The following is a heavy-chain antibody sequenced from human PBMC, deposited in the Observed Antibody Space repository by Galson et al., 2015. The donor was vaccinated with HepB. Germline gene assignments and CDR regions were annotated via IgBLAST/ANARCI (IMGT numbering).Heavy chain of an antibody. CDR3: TGGWGYDSSGFFDY. Sequence: SLRLSCAASGFTFSSYGMHWVRQAPGKGLEWVAVISYDGSNKYYADSVKGRFTISRDNSKNTLYLQMNSLRAEDTAVYYCTGGWGYDSSGFFDYWGQGTLVTVSS. D-gene: IGHD3-22*01. CDR1: GFTFSSYG. CDR2: ISYDGSNK. J-gene: IGHJ4*02. V-gene: IGHV3-30*03.